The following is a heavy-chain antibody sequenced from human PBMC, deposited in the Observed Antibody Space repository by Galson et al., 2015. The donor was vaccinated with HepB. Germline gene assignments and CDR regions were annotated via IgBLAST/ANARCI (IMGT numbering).Heavy chain of an antibody. J-gene: IGHJ4*02. Sequence: PALVKPTQTLTLTCTFSGFSLSTSGMCVSWIRQPPGKALEWLARIDWDDDKYYSTSLKTRLTISKDTSKNQVVLTMTNMDPVDTATYYCARALYYYDSSGYLYSGFDYWGQGTLVTVSS. CDR2: IDWDDDK. D-gene: IGHD3-22*01. V-gene: IGHV2-70*11. CDR3: ARALYYYDSSGYLYSGFDY. CDR1: GFSLSTSGMC.